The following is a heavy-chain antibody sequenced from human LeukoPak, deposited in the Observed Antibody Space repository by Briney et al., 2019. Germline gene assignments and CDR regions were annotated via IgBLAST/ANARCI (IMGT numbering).Heavy chain of an antibody. CDR3: ARVPLWFGTGYMDV. D-gene: IGHD2-21*01. J-gene: IGHJ6*03. CDR2: IYYSGSI. CDR1: GGSISSNNHY. V-gene: IGHV4-39*07. Sequence: SETLSLTCTVSGGSISSNNHYWGWIRQPAGKGLEWIGHIYYSGSIFLNPSLKSRVTISVDTSKNQFSLKLSSVTAADAAFYYCARVPLWFGTGYMDVWGKGTTVIVSS.